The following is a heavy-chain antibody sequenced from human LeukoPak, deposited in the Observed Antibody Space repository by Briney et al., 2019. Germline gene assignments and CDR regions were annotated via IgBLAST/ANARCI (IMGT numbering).Heavy chain of an antibody. CDR2: IYYSGST. D-gene: IGHD5-18*01. V-gene: IGHV4-59*01. J-gene: IGHJ4*02. CDR1: GDSISSYY. CDR3: ARAPGYSYGYTFDC. Sequence: TSETLSLTCTVSGDSISSYYWSWIRQPPGKGLEWIGYIYYSGSTNYNPSLKSRVTISVDTSKNQFSLKLSSVTAADTAVYYCARAPGYSYGYTFDCWGQGTLVTVSS.